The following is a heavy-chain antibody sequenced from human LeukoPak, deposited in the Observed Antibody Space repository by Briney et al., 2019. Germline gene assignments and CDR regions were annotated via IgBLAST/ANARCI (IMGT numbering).Heavy chain of an antibody. J-gene: IGHJ5*02. CDR3: TTVLSIASAGA. CDR1: GFTFSNAW. V-gene: IGHV3-15*01. Sequence: SEGSLRLSCAGSGFTFSNAWMTWVRQAPGNGLEWVARIKSKAVGETIDYAPPVKGRFTISREDSRNTLYLQMNSLKIEDTAMYYCTTVLSIASAGAWGQGTLVTVSS. CDR2: IKSKAVGETI. D-gene: IGHD6-13*01.